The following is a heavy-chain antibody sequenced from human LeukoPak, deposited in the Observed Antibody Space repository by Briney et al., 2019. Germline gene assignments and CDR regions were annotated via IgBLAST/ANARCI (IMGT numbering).Heavy chain of an antibody. J-gene: IGHJ4*02. CDR1: GGSFSGYY. V-gene: IGHV4-34*01. D-gene: IGHD2-2*01. CDR3: ARDMVDCSSTSCYSGSYKV. CDR2: ISHSGST. Sequence: SETLSLTCAVYGGSFSGYYWSWIRQPPGKGLEWIGEISHSGSTNYNPSLKSRVTISVDTSKNQFSLKLSSVTAADTAVYYCARDMVDCSSTSCYSGSYKVWGQGTLVTVSS.